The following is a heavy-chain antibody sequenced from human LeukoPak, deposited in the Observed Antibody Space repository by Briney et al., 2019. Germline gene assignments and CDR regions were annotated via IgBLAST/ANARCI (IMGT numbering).Heavy chain of an antibody. V-gene: IGHV3-30*18. CDR3: AKDHRGGFDY. CDR1: GFTFSSYG. CDR2: ISYDGSNK. D-gene: IGHD3-16*01. Sequence: GGSLRLSCAASGFTFSSYGMHWVRQAPGKGLEWVAVISYDGSNKYYADSVKGRFTISRDNSKNTLYLQMSSLRAEDTAVYYCAKDHRGGFDYWGQGTLVTVSS. J-gene: IGHJ4*02.